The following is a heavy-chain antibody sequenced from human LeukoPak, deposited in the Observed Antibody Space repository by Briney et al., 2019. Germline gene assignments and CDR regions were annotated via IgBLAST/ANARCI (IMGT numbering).Heavy chain of an antibody. CDR2: INPNGDAT. V-gene: IGHV1-46*01. CDR3: ARLLFCAFDNCGYWLDP. J-gene: IGHJ5*02. CDR1: GYTFTKYL. D-gene: IGHD1-20*01. Sequence: GASVKVSCKTSGYTFTKYLIHWVRQAPGQGLEWVGTINPNGDATNYAPRLQGRLTLTQDTSTSTVYMELRGLTPDDTAVYYCARLLFCAFDNCGYWLDPWGPGTLVTVSS.